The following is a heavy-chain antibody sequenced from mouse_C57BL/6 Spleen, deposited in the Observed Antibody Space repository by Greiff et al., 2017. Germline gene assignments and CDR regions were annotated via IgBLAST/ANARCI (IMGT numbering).Heavy chain of an antibody. CDR2: ISDGGSYT. CDR1: GFTFSSYA. D-gene: IGHD1-2*01. J-gene: IGHJ3*01. Sequence: EVQGVESGGGLVKPGGSLKLSCAASGFTFSSYAMSWVRQTPEKRLEWVATISDGGSYTYYPDNVKGRFTISRDNAKNNLYLQMSHLKSEDTAMYYCARDQGVLRPSFADWGQGTLVTVSA. V-gene: IGHV5-4*01. CDR3: ARDQGVLRPSFAD.